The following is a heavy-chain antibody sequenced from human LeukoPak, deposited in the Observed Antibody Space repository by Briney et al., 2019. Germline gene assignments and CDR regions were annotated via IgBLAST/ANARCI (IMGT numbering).Heavy chain of an antibody. CDR1: GFTFSSHE. CDR2: ISSSGSTT. D-gene: IGHD3-10*01. Sequence: GGSLRLSCAASGFTFSSHEMNWLRQAPGKGLEWVSYISSSGSTTKYADSVKGRFTISRDNAKNSLFLQMNSLRAEDTAMYYCARCGDGLPCDFDYWGQGTLVTVSS. CDR3: ARCGDGLPCDFDY. J-gene: IGHJ4*02. V-gene: IGHV3-48*03.